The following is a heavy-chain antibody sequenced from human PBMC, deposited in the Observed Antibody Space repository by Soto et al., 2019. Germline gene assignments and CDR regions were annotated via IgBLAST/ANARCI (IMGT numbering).Heavy chain of an antibody. CDR1: GGSISSGGYY. V-gene: IGHV4-31*03. CDR2: IYYSGST. CDR3: ARGHAGYCSGGSCYSTNDAFDI. Sequence: QVQLQESGPGLVKPSQTLSLTCTVSGGSISSGGYYWSWIRQYPGKGLEWIGYIYYSGSTYYNPSLKSRVTISVDTSKNQFSLKLSSVTAADTAVYYCARGHAGYCSGGSCYSTNDAFDIWGQGTMVTVSS. J-gene: IGHJ3*02. D-gene: IGHD2-15*01.